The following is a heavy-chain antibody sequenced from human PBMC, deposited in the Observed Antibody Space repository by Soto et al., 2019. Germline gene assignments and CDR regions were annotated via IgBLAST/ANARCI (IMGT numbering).Heavy chain of an antibody. CDR3: ASPMGYSSGHDAFDI. V-gene: IGHV3-30*02. J-gene: IGHJ3*02. CDR1: KSIFTGYG. D-gene: IGHD2-15*01. Sequence: PGGSLRLSCAASKSIFTGYGMHWVRQTPGKGLEWVAVIRFDGTDEHYADSVKGRFTISRDNSKNTLYLQMNSLRAEDTAVYYCASPMGYSSGHDAFDIWGQGTMVTVSS. CDR2: IRFDGTDE.